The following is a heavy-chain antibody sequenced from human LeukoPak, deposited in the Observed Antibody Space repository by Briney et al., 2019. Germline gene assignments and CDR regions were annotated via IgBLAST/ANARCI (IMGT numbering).Heavy chain of an antibody. J-gene: IGHJ4*02. CDR2: IKSKTDGGTT. V-gene: IGHV3-15*07. D-gene: IGHD1-26*01. CDR1: GFTFSNAW. CDR3: TTRGVVGATTKDY. Sequence: GGSLRLSCAASGFTFSNAWMNWVRQAPGKGLEWVGRIKSKTDGGTTDYAAPVKGRFTISRDDSKNTLYLQMDSLKTEDTAVYYCTTRGVVGATTKDYWGQGTLVTVSS.